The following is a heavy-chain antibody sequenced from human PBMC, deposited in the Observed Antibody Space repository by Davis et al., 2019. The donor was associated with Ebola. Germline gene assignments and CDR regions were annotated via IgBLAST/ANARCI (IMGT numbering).Heavy chain of an antibody. CDR3: AKWDTAMVGHASPDGMDV. CDR2: INHSGST. V-gene: IGHV4-34*01. J-gene: IGHJ6*04. Sequence: PSETLSLTCTVSGGSFSGYYWSWIRQPPGKGLEWIGEINHSGSTNYNPSLKSRVTISVDTSKNQFSLKLSSVTAADTAVYYCAKWDTAMVGHASPDGMDVWGKGTTVTVSS. D-gene: IGHD5-18*01. CDR1: GGSFSGYY.